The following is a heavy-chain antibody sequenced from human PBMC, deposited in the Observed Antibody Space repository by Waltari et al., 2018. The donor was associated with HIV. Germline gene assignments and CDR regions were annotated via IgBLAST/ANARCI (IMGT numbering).Heavy chain of an antibody. J-gene: IGHJ3*02. Sequence: QVQLVQSGAEVKKPGASVKVSCKASGYTFTNYDINWVRQATGQGPEWMGWMNPNSGNTGYAQQFQGIGTMTSNTSISTAYMELSSLRSEDTAVYYCARGYSYDRSGEAFDIWGQGTMVTVSS. CDR2: MNPNSGNT. CDR1: GYTFTNYD. V-gene: IGHV1-8*01. CDR3: ARGYSYDRSGEAFDI. D-gene: IGHD3-22*01.